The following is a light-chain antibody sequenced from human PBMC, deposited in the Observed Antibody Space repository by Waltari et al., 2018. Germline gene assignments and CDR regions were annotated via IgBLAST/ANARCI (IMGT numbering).Light chain of an antibody. CDR2: VNSGGSH. V-gene: IGLV4-69*01. J-gene: IGLJ2*01. Sequence: WHQQQPEKGPRYLMKVNSGGSHIKGDGIPDRFSGSSSGAERYLTISSLQSEDEADYYCQTWDTATHVIFAGGTKLTVL. CDR3: QTWDTATHVI.